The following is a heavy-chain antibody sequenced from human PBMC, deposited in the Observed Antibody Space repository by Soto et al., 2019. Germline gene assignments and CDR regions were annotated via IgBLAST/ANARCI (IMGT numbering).Heavy chain of an antibody. Sequence: ASVKVSCKASGYTFTSYGISWVRQAPGQGLEWMGWIRAYNGYTNYAQKFQGRVTISTDTSTGTAYMELRSLISDDTAVYYCVXXXXXXRXXWXVGYFDYWGQGTLVTVSS. J-gene: IGHJ4*02. CDR2: IRAYNGYT. V-gene: IGHV1-18*04. CDR3: VXXXXXXRXXWXVGYFDY. CDR1: GYTFTSYG.